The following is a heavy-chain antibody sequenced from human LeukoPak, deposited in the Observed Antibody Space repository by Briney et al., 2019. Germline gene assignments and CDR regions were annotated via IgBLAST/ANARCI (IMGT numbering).Heavy chain of an antibody. Sequence: GGSLRLSCAASGFIFSSYWMNWARQAPGKGLEWVASINHNGNVNYYVDSVKGRFTISRDNAKNSLYLQMSNLRAEDTAVYFCARGGGLDVWGQGATVTVSS. CDR1: GFIFSSYW. D-gene: IGHD3-16*01. CDR3: ARGGGLDV. CDR2: INHNGNVN. J-gene: IGHJ6*02. V-gene: IGHV3-7*03.